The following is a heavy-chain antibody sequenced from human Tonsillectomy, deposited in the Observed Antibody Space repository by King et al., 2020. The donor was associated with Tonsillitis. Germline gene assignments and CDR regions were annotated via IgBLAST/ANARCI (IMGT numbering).Heavy chain of an antibody. CDR1: GFTFSSYA. D-gene: IGHD3-10*01. CDR2: ISGSGGST. V-gene: IGHV3-23*04. Sequence: VQLVESGGGLVQPGGSLRLSCAASGFTFSSYAMIWVRQAPGKGLEWVSAISGSGGSTYYADSVKGRFTISRDNSKNTLYLQMNSLRVEDTAIYYCAKVQREEMVRGYNWFDLWGQGTLVTVSS. CDR3: AKVQREEMVRGYNWFDL. J-gene: IGHJ5*02.